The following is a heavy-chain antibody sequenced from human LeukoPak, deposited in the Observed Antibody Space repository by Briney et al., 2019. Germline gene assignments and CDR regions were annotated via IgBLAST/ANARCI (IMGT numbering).Heavy chain of an antibody. CDR3: ARDHYYGSGSYVPFDY. V-gene: IGHV4-4*07. D-gene: IGHD3-10*01. J-gene: IGHJ4*02. CDR1: GGSISSYY. CDR2: IYTSGST. Sequence: PSETLSLTCTVSGGSISSYYWSWIRRPAGTGLGWIGRIYTSGSTNYNPSLKSRVTMSVDTSKNQFSLKLSSVTAADTAVYYCARDHYYGSGSYVPFDYWGQGTLVTVSS.